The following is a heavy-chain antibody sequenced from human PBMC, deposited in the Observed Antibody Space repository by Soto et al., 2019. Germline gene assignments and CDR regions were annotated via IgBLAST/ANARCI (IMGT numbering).Heavy chain of an antibody. CDR3: ARRVQQLVRDWFDP. J-gene: IGHJ5*02. CDR1: GYTFTSYA. CDR2: INAGNGNT. Sequence: ASVKVSCKASGYTFTSYAMHWVRQAPGQRLEWMGWINAGNGNTKYSQKFQGRVTITRDTSASTAYMELSSLRSEDTAVYYCARRVQQLVRDWFDPWGQGTLVTVSS. V-gene: IGHV1-3*01. D-gene: IGHD6-13*01.